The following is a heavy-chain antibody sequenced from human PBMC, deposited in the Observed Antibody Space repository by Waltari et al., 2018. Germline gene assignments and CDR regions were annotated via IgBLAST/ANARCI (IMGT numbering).Heavy chain of an antibody. CDR3: TRGGRDSSWYWRD. J-gene: IGHJ4*02. D-gene: IGHD6-13*01. CDR2: IKQDGSEK. Sequence: EVQLVESGGGLAQPGGSRRLSCAASGLGFSHYWMTWVRQASGKGPEWVANIKQDGSEKYYMDSVKGRFTISRDNAKNSLYLQMNNLRVEDTAVYYCTRGGRDSSWYWRDWGQGTLVTVSS. CDR1: GLGFSHYW. V-gene: IGHV3-7*01.